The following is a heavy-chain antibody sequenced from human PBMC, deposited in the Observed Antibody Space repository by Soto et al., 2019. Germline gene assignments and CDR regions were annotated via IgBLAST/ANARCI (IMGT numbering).Heavy chain of an antibody. V-gene: IGHV3-21*05. Sequence: GGSLRLSCAASGFTFSSYAMSWVRQAPGKGLEWLSYISSSSSYTNYADSVKGRFTISRDNAKNSLFLQMNSLRADDTAVYYCARDLSSSSTNYFDSWGQGTLVTVSS. CDR1: GFTFSSYA. CDR2: ISSSSSYT. J-gene: IGHJ4*02. CDR3: ARDLSSSSTNYFDS.